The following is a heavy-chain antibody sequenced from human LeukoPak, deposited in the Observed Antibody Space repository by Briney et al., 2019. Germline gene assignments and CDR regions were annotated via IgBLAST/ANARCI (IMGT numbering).Heavy chain of an antibody. V-gene: IGHV1-69*04. CDR2: IIPIFGIA. J-gene: IGHJ6*02. D-gene: IGHD3-22*01. Sequence: ASVKVSCKASGGTFSSYAISWVRQAPGQGLEWMGRIIPIFGIANYAQKFQGRVTITADKSTSTAYMELSSLRSEDTAVYYCAGDRTMIGDYGMDVWGQGTTVTVSS. CDR1: GGTFSSYA. CDR3: AGDRTMIGDYGMDV.